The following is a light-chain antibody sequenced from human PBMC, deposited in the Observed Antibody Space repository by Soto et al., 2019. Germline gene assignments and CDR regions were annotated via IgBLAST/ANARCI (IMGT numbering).Light chain of an antibody. Sequence: QSVPTQSPSASGTPGQRVTISCSGTSSNIGTNYVYWYQQLPGTAPKVLIYSNDKRPSGVPDRFSGSKSGTSASLAISGLRSEDEADYYCAAWDDSLSGPLFGGGTKLTVL. CDR3: AAWDDSLSGPL. CDR2: SND. V-gene: IGLV1-47*01. J-gene: IGLJ2*01. CDR1: SSNIGTNY.